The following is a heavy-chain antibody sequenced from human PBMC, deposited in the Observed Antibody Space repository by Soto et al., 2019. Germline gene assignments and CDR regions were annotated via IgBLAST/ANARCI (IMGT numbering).Heavy chain of an antibody. CDR3: VSLWSVTGSRDY. CDR2: IRDRVHSYST. D-gene: IGHD1-20*01. CDR1: GLTFSDHY. Sequence: EVQLVESGGGLVQPGGSLRLSCAVSGLTFSDHYMGWVRQTPGKGLDWVGRIRDRVHSYSTEYAASVKGTFTIARDDSRNSLYLQMNSLKMEDTAVFYCVSLWSVTGSRDYWGRGTLVTVSS. J-gene: IGHJ4*02. V-gene: IGHV3-72*01.